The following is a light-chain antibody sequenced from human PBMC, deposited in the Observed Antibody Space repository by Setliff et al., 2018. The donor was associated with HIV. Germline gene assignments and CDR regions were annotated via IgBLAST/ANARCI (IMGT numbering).Light chain of an antibody. V-gene: IGLV1-40*01. CDR3: QSYDSSLSGSGV. Sequence: QAVVTQPPSVSGAPGQRVTISCTGSSSNIGAGYEVHWYQQLPGTAPKLLIYGNSNRPSGVPDRFSGSKSGTSASLAITGLQAEDEADYYCQSYDSSLSGSGVFGTGTKVTVL. J-gene: IGLJ1*01. CDR2: GNS. CDR1: SSNIGAGYE.